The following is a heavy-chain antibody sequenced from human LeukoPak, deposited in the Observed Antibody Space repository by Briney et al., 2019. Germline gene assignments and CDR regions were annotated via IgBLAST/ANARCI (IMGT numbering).Heavy chain of an antibody. D-gene: IGHD5-12*01. CDR1: GGSFSGYC. CDR3: ARGQVGLVAMGEFDF. Sequence: SETLSLTCAVYGGSFSGYCWSWIRQPPGKGLEWIGEINHSGSTNYNPSLKSRVTISVDTSTNQFSLKLSSVTAADTAVYYCARGQVGLVAMGEFDFWGQGTLVTVSS. V-gene: IGHV4-34*01. J-gene: IGHJ4*02. CDR2: INHSGST.